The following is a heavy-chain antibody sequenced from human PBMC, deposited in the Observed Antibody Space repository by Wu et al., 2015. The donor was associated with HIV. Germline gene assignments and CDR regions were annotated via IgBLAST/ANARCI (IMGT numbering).Heavy chain of an antibody. CDR2: ILPIFGTA. J-gene: IGHJ5*01. CDR1: GGTFSSYV. V-gene: IGHV1-69*12. CDR3: CATVGVGRTRRXRIRSDGPVRDRPPPREGVDS. Sequence: QVQLVQSGAEVKKPGSSVKVSCKTSGGTFSSYVISWVRQAPRQGLEWMGGILPIFGTANYAQKFQGRVTIIADESTTTAYMELSSLRSDDTAVTTSCATVGVGRTRRXRIRSDGPVRDRPPPREGVDS. D-gene: IGHD2/OR15-2a*01.